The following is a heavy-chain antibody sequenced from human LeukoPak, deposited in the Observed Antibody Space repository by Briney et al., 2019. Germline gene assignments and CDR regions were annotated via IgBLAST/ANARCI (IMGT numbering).Heavy chain of an antibody. CDR3: ARPGIGSYWGPFDY. V-gene: IGHV4-39*01. J-gene: IGHJ4*02. CDR1: GGSISSSSYY. D-gene: IGHD1-26*01. Sequence: SETLSLTCTVSGGSISSSSYYWGWIRQPPGKGLEWIGSIYDTGSTYYNSSLKSRVTISVDTSKNQFSLKLSSVTAADTAVYYCARPGIGSYWGPFDYWGQGTLVTVSS. CDR2: IYDTGST.